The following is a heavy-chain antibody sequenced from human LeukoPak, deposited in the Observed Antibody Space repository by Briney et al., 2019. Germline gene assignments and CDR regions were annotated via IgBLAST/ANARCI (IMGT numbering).Heavy chain of an antibody. CDR3: ARGSSKSGWRDLDC. J-gene: IGHJ4*02. CDR1: GFTFSNYY. CDR2: TRNKANGYSR. Sequence: GGSLRLSCTTSGFTFSNYYMDWVRQAPGNGTEWVARTRNKANGYSREYAASVNGRFTISRDDADNSLNLQMNSLKIEDTAVYFCARGSSKSGWRDLDCWGQGTLVTVSS. V-gene: IGHV3-72*01. D-gene: IGHD6-25*01.